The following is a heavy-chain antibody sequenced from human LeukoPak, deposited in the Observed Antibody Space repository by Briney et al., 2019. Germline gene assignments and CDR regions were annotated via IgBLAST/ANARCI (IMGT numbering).Heavy chain of an antibody. J-gene: IGHJ4*02. V-gene: IGHV4-39*01. CDR1: GVSISGTNYY. D-gene: IGHD5-24*01. CDR2: IHYRLPT. CDR3: ARHEEEDGYNAKTPDY. Sequence: SETLSLTCDASGVSISGTNYYWGWIRQPPGMGLEWIGSIHYRLPTFYNPLLKSRVTISVDTSKNQISLRLRSVTAADTAVYYCARHEEEDGYNAKTPDYWGQGTLVTVSS.